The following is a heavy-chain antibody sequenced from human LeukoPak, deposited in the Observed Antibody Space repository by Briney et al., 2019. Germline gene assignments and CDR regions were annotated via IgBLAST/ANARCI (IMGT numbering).Heavy chain of an antibody. Sequence: PSETLSLTCTVSGGSISSSSYYWGWIRQPPGKGLEWIGSIYYSGSIYYNPSLKSRVTTSVDTSKNQFSLKLSSVTAADTAVYYCARLSKRVGATMEWGQGTLSPSPQ. V-gene: IGHV4-39*01. CDR2: IYYSGSI. D-gene: IGHD1-26*01. CDR1: GGSISSSSYY. CDR3: ARLSKRVGATME. J-gene: IGHJ4*02.